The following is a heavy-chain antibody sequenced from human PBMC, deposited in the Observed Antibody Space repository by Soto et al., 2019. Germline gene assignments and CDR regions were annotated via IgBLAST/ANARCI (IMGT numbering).Heavy chain of an antibody. D-gene: IGHD5-12*01. CDR2: ISYDGSNK. Sequence: GGSLRLSCAASGFTFSSYGMHWVRQAPGKGLEWVAVISYDGSNKYYADSVKGRFTISRDNSKNTLYLQMNSLKAEDTAVYYCAKEGQYSGYDNYFDYWGQGTLVTVSS. J-gene: IGHJ4*02. CDR3: AKEGQYSGYDNYFDY. V-gene: IGHV3-30*18. CDR1: GFTFSSYG.